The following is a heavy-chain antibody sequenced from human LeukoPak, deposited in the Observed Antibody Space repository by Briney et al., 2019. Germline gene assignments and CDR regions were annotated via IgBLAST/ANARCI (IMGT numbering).Heavy chain of an antibody. D-gene: IGHD3-22*01. J-gene: IGHJ4*03. V-gene: IGHV1-2*02. CDR1: GYTFIGYY. Sequence: ASVKVSCKASGYTFIGYYMHWVRQAPGQGLEWMGWINPDSGGTNYAQQFQGRVTMTRDTSISTAYMDLSRLTSDDTGVYYCATPMAESYYDSSGYPSLCYRGPVTLVT. CDR3: ATPMAESYYDSSGYPSLCY. CDR2: INPDSGGT.